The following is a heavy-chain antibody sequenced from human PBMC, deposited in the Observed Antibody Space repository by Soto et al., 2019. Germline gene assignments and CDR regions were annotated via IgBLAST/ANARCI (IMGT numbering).Heavy chain of an antibody. J-gene: IGHJ4*02. CDR1: GGSISRYY. D-gene: IGHD4-17*01. CDR2: VYDSGST. Sequence: QVKLQESGPGLVRPSETLSLNCTVSGGSISRYYWSWIRQSPGKGLEWIGYVYDSGSTKYSPSLKRRVTMSVDRSKNQFSLELDSVSAADTAVSYWARSLRGGLPAVTPHIYWGQGALVTVSS. V-gene: IGHV4-59*01. CDR3: ARSLRGGLPAVTPHIY.